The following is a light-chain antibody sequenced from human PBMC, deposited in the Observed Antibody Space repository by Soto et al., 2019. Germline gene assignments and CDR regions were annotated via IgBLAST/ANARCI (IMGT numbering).Light chain of an antibody. CDR1: QSVSSY. CDR3: KQRRNRPPWT. CDR2: DAS. V-gene: IGKV3-11*01. J-gene: IGKJ1*01. Sequence: EIVLTQSPATLSLSPGERATLSCRASQSVSSYLAWYQQKPGQAPRLLIYDASNRATGIPARFRGSGSGTDFTPTINSLEPKDFAVYYCKQRRNRPPWTLGQGTKVEIK.